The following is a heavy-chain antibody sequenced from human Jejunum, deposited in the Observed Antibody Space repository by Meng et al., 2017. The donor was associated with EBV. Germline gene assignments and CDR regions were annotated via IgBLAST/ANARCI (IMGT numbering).Heavy chain of an antibody. V-gene: IGHV4-30-2*01. Sequence: PLQESGPGLGKPSPTLSLTCAVSGDSITRGAYLWSWIRQPPGKGLEWIGNIYHIGSTYYNPSLKSRVTISVDRSKNQFSLKLTSVTAADTAVYYCARGGPDFGDYVPFDYWGQGTLVTVSS. CDR3: ARGGPDFGDYVPFDY. CDR1: GDSITRGAYL. CDR2: IYHIGST. J-gene: IGHJ4*02. D-gene: IGHD4-17*01.